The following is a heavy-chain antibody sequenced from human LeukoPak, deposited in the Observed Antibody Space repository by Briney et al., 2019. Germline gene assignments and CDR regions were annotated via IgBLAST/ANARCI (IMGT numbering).Heavy chain of an antibody. J-gene: IGHJ6*02. CDR3: ARDRDGSGFMDV. V-gene: IGHV1-69*13. Sequence: SVKVSCKASGGTFSSYAISWVRQAPGQGLEWMGGIIPIFGTANYAQKFQGRVTITADESTSTAYMELSGLRSEDTAVYYCARDRDGSGFMDVWGQGTTVTVSS. CDR2: IIPIFGTA. D-gene: IGHD3-10*01. CDR1: GGTFSSYA.